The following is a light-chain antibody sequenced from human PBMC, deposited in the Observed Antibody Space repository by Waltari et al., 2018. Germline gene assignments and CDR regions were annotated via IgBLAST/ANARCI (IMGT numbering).Light chain of an antibody. V-gene: IGKV3-11*01. CDR1: QSVSSY. CDR2: DAS. Sequence: EIVLTQYSATLSLSPGERATLSCRASQSVSSYLAWYQQKPGQAPRLLIYDASNRATGIPARFSGSGSGTDFTLTISSLEPEDFAVYYCQQRSNWPLTFGGGTKVEIK. CDR3: QQRSNWPLT. J-gene: IGKJ4*01.